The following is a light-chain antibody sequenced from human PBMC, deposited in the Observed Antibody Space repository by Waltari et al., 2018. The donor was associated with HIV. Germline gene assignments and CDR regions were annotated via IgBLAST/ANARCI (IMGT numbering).Light chain of an antibody. J-gene: IGLJ2*01. CDR3: SSYTTSNTVV. Sequence: QSALPHPASVSGSPGQSIPITSSGTSTAISTYDFVSWYQKHPAKAPKLLIYDVTARPSGVSRRFSGSKSGSTTSLTISSIQADDEADYYCSSYTTSNTVVFGPGTKLSVL. V-gene: IGLV2-14*03. CDR2: DVT. CDR1: STAISTYDF.